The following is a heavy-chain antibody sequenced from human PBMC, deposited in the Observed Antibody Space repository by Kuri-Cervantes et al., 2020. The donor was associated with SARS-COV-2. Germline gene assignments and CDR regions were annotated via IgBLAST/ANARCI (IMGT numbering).Heavy chain of an antibody. CDR3: AKVSNILELPDPFDY. J-gene: IGHJ4*02. V-gene: IGHV3-23*01. Sequence: GGSLRLSCAASGFTFSNYAMSWVRLAPGKGLEWASGISGAGDSTYYADSVKGRFTISRDNSKNTLYLQMNSLRAEDTAVYYCAKVSNILELPDPFDYWGQGTLVTVSS. CDR2: ISGAGDST. D-gene: IGHD1-7*01. CDR1: GFTFSNYA.